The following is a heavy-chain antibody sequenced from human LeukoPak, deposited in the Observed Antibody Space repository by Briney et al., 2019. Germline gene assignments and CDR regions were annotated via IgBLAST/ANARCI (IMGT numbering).Heavy chain of an antibody. J-gene: IGHJ4*02. CDR2: IYSGGST. CDR1: GFTVSNNY. V-gene: IGHV3-66*01. CDR3: ARPDCSGGSCYRY. D-gene: IGHD2-15*01. Sequence: GGSLRLSCAASGFTVSNNYMSWVRQAPGKGLEWVPVIYSGGSTYYADSVKGRFTISRDNSKNTLYLQMNSLRAEDTAVYYCARPDCSGGSCYRYWGQGTLVTVSS.